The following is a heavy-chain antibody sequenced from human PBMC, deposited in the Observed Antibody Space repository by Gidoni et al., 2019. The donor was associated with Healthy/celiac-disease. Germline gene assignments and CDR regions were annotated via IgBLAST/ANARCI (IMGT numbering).Heavy chain of an antibody. CDR3: ARARGVGELSLIFDY. CDR2: IIPILGTA. J-gene: IGHJ4*02. CDR1: GGTFSSYA. D-gene: IGHD3-16*02. Sequence: QVQLVQSGAEVKKPGSSVKVSCKASGGTFSSYAISWVRQAPGQGLEWRGGIIPILGTANYAQKCQGRVTITADESTSTAYMELSSLRSEDTAVYYCARARGVGELSLIFDYWGQGTLVTVSS. V-gene: IGHV1-69*01.